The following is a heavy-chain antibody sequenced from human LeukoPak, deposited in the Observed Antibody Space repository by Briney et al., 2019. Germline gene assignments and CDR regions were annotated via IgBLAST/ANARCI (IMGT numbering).Heavy chain of an antibody. CDR2: IYYSGNT. CDR1: GGSFSASSCY. V-gene: IGHV4-39*01. CDR3: ARYDRSGSYSDY. J-gene: IGHJ4*02. Sequence: SETLSLTCTVSGGSFSASSCYWGWIRQPPGKGLEWIGSIYYSGNTNYNPSLKSRVTISVDTSTNQFSLMLTSVTAADTGVYYCARYDRSGSYSDYWGRGTLVTASS. D-gene: IGHD3-10*01.